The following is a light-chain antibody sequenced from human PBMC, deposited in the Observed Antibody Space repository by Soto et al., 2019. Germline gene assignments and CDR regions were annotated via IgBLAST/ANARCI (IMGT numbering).Light chain of an antibody. Sequence: EIVLTQYPGTLSLSPGEKATLSCRASQSVSGSYLAWYQQKPGQAPRLLVYGASSRATGIPNRFSGSGSGTDFTLTISRLEPEDFAVYYCQQYGSSRTFGQGTKVDIK. CDR1: QSVSGSY. CDR2: GAS. V-gene: IGKV3-20*01. J-gene: IGKJ1*01. CDR3: QQYGSSRT.